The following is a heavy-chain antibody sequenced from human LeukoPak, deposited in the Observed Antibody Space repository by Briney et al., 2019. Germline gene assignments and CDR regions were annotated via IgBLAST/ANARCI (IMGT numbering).Heavy chain of an antibody. D-gene: IGHD3-9*01. CDR3: ARVPRYYDILTGYYNVDPYDY. CDR2: MNPNSGNT. J-gene: IGHJ4*02. Sequence: GASVKASCKASGYTFTSYDINWVRQATGQGLEWMGWMNPNSGNTGYAQKFQGRVTMTRNTSISTAYMELSSLRSEDTAVYYCARVPRYYDILTGYYNVDPYDYWGQGTLVTVSS. CDR1: GYTFTSYD. V-gene: IGHV1-8*01.